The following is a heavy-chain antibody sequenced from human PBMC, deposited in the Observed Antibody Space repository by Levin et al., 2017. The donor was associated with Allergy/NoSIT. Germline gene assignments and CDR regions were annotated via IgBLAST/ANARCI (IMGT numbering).Heavy chain of an antibody. D-gene: IGHD3-22*01. J-gene: IGHJ3*02. CDR1: GFTFRDYW. V-gene: IGHV3-7*03. CDR3: ARNLRGSSADDAFDI. CDR2: IDQDGSQK. Sequence: GGSLRLSCAAAGFTFRDYWMTWVRQTPGRGLEWVANIDQDGSQKYYVDSVKGRFTISRDNAKNSVDLQMNYLRDDDTAVHYCARNLRGSSADDAFDIWGHGTMVTFSS.